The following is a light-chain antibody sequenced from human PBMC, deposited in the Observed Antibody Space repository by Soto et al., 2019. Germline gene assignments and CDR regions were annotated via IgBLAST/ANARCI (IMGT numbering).Light chain of an antibody. CDR1: SSDVGGYNY. V-gene: IGLV2-14*01. J-gene: IGLJ2*01. CDR3: SSHTRPSTLLV. CDR2: ELS. Sequence: QSALTQPASLSGSPVQSITISCTGTSSDVGGYNYVSWYQQHPGKAPKLMIYELSNRPSGVSNRFSGSKSGNTASLTISGLQAEDEADYNCSSHTRPSTLLVFCGGTQLTVL.